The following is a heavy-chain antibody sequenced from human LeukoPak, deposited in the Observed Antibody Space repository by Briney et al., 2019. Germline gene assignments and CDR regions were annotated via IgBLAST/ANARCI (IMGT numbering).Heavy chain of an antibody. V-gene: IGHV3-53*01. CDR1: GFTVSSNY. CDR2: IYSGGST. D-gene: IGHD3-10*01. CDR3: ARETWLGLYYYMDV. Sequence: GGSLRLSCAASGFTVSSNYMSWVRQAPGKGLEWVSVIYSGGSTYYADSVKGRFTISRDNSKNTLYLQMNSLRAEDTAVYYCARETWLGLYYYMDVWGKGTTVTVSS. J-gene: IGHJ6*03.